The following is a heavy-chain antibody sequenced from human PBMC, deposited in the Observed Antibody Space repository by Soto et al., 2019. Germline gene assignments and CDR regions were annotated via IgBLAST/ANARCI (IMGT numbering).Heavy chain of an antibody. CDR2: IYPGDSDT. CDR1: GYSFTNYW. J-gene: IGHJ4*02. D-gene: IGHD2-15*01. CDR3: ARGGLDMAFDF. Sequence: GGSLKISCKGSGYSFTNYWVGWGGQMPGKGLEWMGIIYPGDSDTRYSPSFQGQVTISADKSINTAFLQWSSLKASDTAMYYCARGGLDMAFDFWGQGALVTVSS. V-gene: IGHV5-51*01.